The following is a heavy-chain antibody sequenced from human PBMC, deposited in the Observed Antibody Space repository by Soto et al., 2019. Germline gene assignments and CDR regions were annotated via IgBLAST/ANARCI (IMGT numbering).Heavy chain of an antibody. J-gene: IGHJ5*02. CDR3: ARDIPTYYDSSFDWSDP. D-gene: IGHD3-16*01. CDR2: IIPLYGTT. Sequence: SVKVSCKAAEGTLSSFGISWVRQVPVQGLEWMGSIIPLYGTTNYAQRFRDRVAFIADDSTNMIYMELMSLRSDDTAIYYCARDIPTYYDSSFDWSDPWGQGVLVTVS. V-gene: IGHV1-69*13. CDR1: EGTLSSFG.